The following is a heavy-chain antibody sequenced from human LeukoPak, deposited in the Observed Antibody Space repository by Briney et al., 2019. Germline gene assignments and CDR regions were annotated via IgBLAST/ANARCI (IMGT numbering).Heavy chain of an antibody. D-gene: IGHD2-21*01. CDR2: IIPIFGTA. J-gene: IGHJ5*02. CDR3: ARGLWYNWFDP. Sequence: ASVKVSCKASGDTFSRYAISWVRQAPGQGLEWMGGIIPIFGTANYAQKFQGRVTITADESTSTAYMELSSLRSEDTAVYYCARGLWYNWFDPWGQGTLVTVSS. V-gene: IGHV1-69*13. CDR1: GDTFSRYA.